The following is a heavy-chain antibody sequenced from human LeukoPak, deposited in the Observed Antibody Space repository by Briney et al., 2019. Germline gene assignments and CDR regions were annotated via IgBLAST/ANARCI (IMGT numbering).Heavy chain of an antibody. CDR1: GGSISSYY. V-gene: IGHV4-59*12. CDR2: IYYSGST. CDR3: ARGRGRVYCSSTSCYARDYYYYMDV. Sequence: PSETLSLTCTVSGGSISSYYWSWIRQPPGKGLEWIGYIYYSGSTNYNPSLKSRVTISVDTSKNQFSLKLGSVTAADTAVYYCARGRGRVYCSSTSCYARDYYYYMDVWGKGTTVTVSS. J-gene: IGHJ6*03. D-gene: IGHD2-2*01.